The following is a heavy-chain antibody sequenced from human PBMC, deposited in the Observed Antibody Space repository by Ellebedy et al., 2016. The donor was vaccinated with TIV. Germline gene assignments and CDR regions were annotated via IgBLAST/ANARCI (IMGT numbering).Heavy chain of an antibody. J-gene: IGHJ4*02. Sequence: GESLKISCAASGFTFSDYYMSWIRQAPGKGLEWVSYISSSGSTIYYADSVKGRFTISRDNARNSLYLQMNSLRAEDTAVYYCARDKLGNGYNSLSDYWGQGTLVTVSS. D-gene: IGHD5-24*01. CDR1: GFTFSDYY. CDR2: ISSSGSTI. CDR3: ARDKLGNGYNSLSDY. V-gene: IGHV3-11*01.